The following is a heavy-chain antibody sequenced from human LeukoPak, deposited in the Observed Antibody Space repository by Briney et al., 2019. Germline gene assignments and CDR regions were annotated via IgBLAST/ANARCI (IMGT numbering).Heavy chain of an antibody. CDR1: GFTFSSYG. Sequence: GGSLRLSCAASGFTFSSYGMHWVRQAPGKGLGWVAVISYDGSNKYYADSVKGRFTISRDNSKNTLYLQMNSLRAEDTAVYYCAKVGGYSYGYPFDYWGQGTLVTVSS. V-gene: IGHV3-30*18. J-gene: IGHJ4*02. CDR2: ISYDGSNK. D-gene: IGHD5-18*01. CDR3: AKVGGYSYGYPFDY.